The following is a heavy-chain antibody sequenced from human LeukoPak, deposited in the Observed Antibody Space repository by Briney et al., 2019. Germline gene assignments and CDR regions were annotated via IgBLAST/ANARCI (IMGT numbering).Heavy chain of an antibody. CDR3: ARGQWLVQGPTDAFDI. D-gene: IGHD6-19*01. J-gene: IGHJ3*02. CDR1: GGSISSYY. V-gene: IGHV4-59*01. Sequence: NASETLSLTCTVSGGSISSYYWSWIRQPPGKGLEWIGYIYYSGSTNYNPSLKSRVTISVDTSKNQFSLKLSSVTAADTAVYYCARGQWLVQGPTDAFDIWGQGTMVTVSS. CDR2: IYYSGST.